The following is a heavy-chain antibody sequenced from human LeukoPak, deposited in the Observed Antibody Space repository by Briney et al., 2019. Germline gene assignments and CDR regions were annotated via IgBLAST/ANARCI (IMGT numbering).Heavy chain of an antibody. CDR2: ISGSGGST. Sequence: PGGSLRLSCAASGFTFSSYAMSWVRQAPGKGLEWVSAISGSGGSTYYADSVEGRFTISRDNSKNTLYLQMNSLRAEDTAVYYCAKDPNYDSSGYTFDYWGQGTLVTVSS. D-gene: IGHD3-22*01. J-gene: IGHJ4*02. V-gene: IGHV3-23*01. CDR1: GFTFSSYA. CDR3: AKDPNYDSSGYTFDY.